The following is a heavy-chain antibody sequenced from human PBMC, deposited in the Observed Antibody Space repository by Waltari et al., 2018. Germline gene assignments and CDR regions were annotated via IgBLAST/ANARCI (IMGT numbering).Heavy chain of an antibody. J-gene: IGHJ6*02. V-gene: IGHV4-34*01. D-gene: IGHD6-6*01. CDR2: INHSGST. CDR3: ARTLHRTIAARRYYYYGMDV. CDR1: GGSFRGYY. Sequence: QVQLQQWGAGLLKPSETLSLTCAVHGGSFRGYYWSWIRKPPGKGLGWIGEINHSGSTNYNPSLKSRVTISVDTSKNQFSLKLSSVTAADTAVYYCARTLHRTIAARRYYYYGMDVWGQGTTVTVSS.